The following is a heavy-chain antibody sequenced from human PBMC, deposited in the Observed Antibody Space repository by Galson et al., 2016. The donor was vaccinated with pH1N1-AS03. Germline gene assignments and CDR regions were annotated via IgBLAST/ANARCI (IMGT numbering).Heavy chain of an antibody. D-gene: IGHD5-12*01. V-gene: IGHV1-3*01. CDR2: INAGNGNT. CDR3: ATDRGSGYDLLDYHYGMDV. CDR1: GYTFTSYA. J-gene: IGHJ6*02. Sequence: SVKVSCKASGYTFTSYAMHWVRQAPGQRLEWMGWINAGNGNTKYSQKFQGRVPITRDTSASTAYMELSSLRSEDTAVYYCATDRGSGYDLLDYHYGMDVGGQGTTVTVSS.